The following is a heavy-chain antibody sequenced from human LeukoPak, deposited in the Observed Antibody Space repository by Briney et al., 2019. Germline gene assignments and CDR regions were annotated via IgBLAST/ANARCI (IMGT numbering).Heavy chain of an antibody. CDR3: AKIVGGAALDY. V-gene: IGHV3-23*01. CDR2: ISGSGSST. D-gene: IGHD2-15*01. J-gene: IGHJ4*02. Sequence: PGGSLRLSCAASGFTFSNYAMSWVRQAPGKGLEWVSAISGSGSSTYYADSVKGRFTISRDNSKNTLILHMHSLRADDTAVYYCAKIVGGAALDYWGQGTLVTVSS. CDR1: GFTFSNYA.